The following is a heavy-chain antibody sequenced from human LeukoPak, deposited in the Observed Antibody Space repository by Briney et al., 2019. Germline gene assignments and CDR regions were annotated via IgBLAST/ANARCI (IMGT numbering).Heavy chain of an antibody. CDR2: IQYNGGSK. CDR3: APRGIAVAGPFDY. V-gene: IGHV3-30*02. Sequence: PGGSLRLSCAASGFTFSSYGMHWGRQAPGKGLEWVAFIQYNGGSKYYADSVKGRFTISRDNSKNTLYLQMNSLGTEDTAVYYCAPRGIAVAGPFDYWGQGTLVTVSS. J-gene: IGHJ4*02. CDR1: GFTFSSYG. D-gene: IGHD6-19*01.